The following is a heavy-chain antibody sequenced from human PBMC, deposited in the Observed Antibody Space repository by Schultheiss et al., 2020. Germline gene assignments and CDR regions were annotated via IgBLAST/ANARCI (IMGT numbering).Heavy chain of an antibody. CDR1: GGSFSGYY. J-gene: IGHJ4*02. Sequence: SETLSLTCAVYGGSFSGYYWSWIRQPPGKGLEWIGEINHSGSTNYNPSLKSRVTISVDTSKNQFSLKLSSVTAEDTAVYYCATDHYGDAQDYWGQGTLVTVSS. V-gene: IGHV4-34*01. CDR3: ATDHYGDAQDY. D-gene: IGHD4-17*01. CDR2: INHSGST.